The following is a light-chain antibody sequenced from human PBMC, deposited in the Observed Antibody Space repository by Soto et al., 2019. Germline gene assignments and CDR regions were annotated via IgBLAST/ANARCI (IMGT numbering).Light chain of an antibody. V-gene: IGLV2-14*01. CDR2: EVS. J-gene: IGLJ1*01. CDR3: SSYTRSSTLYV. Sequence: QSALTQPASVSGSPGQSITISCTGTSSDVGDYNYVSWYQQHPGKAPKLMIYEVSNRPSGVSNRFSGSKSGNTASLTISGLQAEDEADYYCSSYTRSSTLYVFGTGTKRTVL. CDR1: SSDVGDYNY.